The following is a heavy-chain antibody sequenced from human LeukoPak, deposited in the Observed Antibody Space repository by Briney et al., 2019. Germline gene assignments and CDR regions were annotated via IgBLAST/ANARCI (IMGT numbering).Heavy chain of an antibody. CDR3: TRDQTPYY. CDR1: GFTFGDYA. Sequence: GGSLRLSCTASGFTFGDYAMTWVRQAPGKGLEWVGSIRSQIYGGTPEYAASVKGRFTISRDDSEGVAYLQMNRLKTEDTAVYYCTRDQTPYYWGQGTLVTVSS. CDR2: IRSQIYGGTP. J-gene: IGHJ4*02. V-gene: IGHV3-49*04.